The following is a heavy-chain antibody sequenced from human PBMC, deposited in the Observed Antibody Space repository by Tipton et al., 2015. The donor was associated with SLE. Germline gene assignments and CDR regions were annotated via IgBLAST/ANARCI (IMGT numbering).Heavy chain of an antibody. CDR2: ISGGGDST. J-gene: IGHJ4*02. V-gene: IGHV3-23*01. CDR3: ATDLISNWGSAVNY. Sequence: SLRLSCAASGFPFSDFAMSWVRQAPGKGLEWASAISGGGDSTYYADSVKGRFTISRDDSKNTIYFLMNSLRVDDAAVYYCATDLISNWGSAVNYWGQGTQVTVSS. D-gene: IGHD3-16*01. CDR1: GFPFSDFA.